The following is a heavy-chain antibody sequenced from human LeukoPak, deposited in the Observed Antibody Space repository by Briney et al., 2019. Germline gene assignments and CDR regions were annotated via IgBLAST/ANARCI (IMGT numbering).Heavy chain of an antibody. CDR2: ISGSGGST. CDR1: GFTFSSYA. D-gene: IGHD5-24*01. V-gene: IGHV3-23*01. CDR3: AKDFSYGDGYNRDFDY. J-gene: IGHJ4*02. Sequence: GGSLRLSCAASGFTFSSYAMSWVRQAPGKGLGWVSAISGSGGSTYYADSVKGRFTISRDNSKNTLYLQMNSLRAEDTAVYYCAKDFSYGDGYNRDFDYWGQGTLVTVSS.